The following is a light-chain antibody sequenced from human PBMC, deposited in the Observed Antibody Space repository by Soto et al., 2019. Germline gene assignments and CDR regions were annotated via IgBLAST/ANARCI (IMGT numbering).Light chain of an antibody. V-gene: IGKV3-15*01. J-gene: IGKJ3*01. Sequence: EVVMTQSPATLSVSPGERATLSCRASQSVNTNLAWYQQRPGQAPRLLIYGASTRATAIPARFSGSGSGKEFTLTISSLQSEDFAVYYCHQYNNWPPGAFGPGTKVDIK. CDR1: QSVNTN. CDR3: HQYNNWPPGA. CDR2: GAS.